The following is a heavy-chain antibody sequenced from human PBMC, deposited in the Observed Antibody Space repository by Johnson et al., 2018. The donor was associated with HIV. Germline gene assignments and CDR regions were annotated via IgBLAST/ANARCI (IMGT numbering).Heavy chain of an antibody. CDR3: ARWIRYCGGDCYDVFDI. Sequence: MLLVESGGGVVRPGGSLRLSCAASGFTFDDYGMSWVRQAPGKGLEWVSGINWNGGSTGYADSVKGRFTISRDNAKNSLYLQMNSLRAEDTALYYCARWIRYCGGDCYDVFDIWGQGTMVTVSS. J-gene: IGHJ3*02. CDR1: GFTFDDYG. V-gene: IGHV3-20*04. CDR2: INWNGGST. D-gene: IGHD2-21*02.